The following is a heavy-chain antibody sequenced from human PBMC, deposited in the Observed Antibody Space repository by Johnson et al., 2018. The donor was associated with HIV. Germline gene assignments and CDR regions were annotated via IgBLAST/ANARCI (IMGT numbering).Heavy chain of an antibody. CDR3: ASDGWELLGVAAFDV. CDR2: ISWNSGSI. J-gene: IGHJ3*01. D-gene: IGHD1-26*01. CDR1: GFTFSDSY. Sequence: QVQLVESGGGLVKPGGSLRLSCAASGFTFSDSYMSWIRQAPGKGLEWVSGISWNSGSIGYADSVKGRFTISRDNSKNTLYLQMNSLRPEDTAVYYCASDGWELLGVAAFDVWGQGTLVTVSS. V-gene: IGHV3-11*04.